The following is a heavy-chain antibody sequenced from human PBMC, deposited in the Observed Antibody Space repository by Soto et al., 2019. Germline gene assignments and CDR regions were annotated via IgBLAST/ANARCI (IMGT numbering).Heavy chain of an antibody. Sequence: QVQLVQSGAEVKKPGASVKVSCKASGYTFTSYDIIWVRQATRQGLEWMGWMNPSTGNTDSAEKFQGRLTMTRNTSISTVYMELSSLSFDDTAVYYCARGRIIVAGGFDHWGQGTVVTVSS. CDR1: GYTFTSYD. D-gene: IGHD6-19*01. V-gene: IGHV1-8*01. J-gene: IGHJ5*02. CDR2: MNPSTGNT. CDR3: ARGRIIVAGGFDH.